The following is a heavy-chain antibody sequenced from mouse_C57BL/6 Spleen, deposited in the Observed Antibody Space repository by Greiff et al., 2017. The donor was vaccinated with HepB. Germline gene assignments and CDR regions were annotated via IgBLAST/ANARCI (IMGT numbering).Heavy chain of an antibody. CDR2: IYPRSGNT. CDR1: GYTFTSYG. J-gene: IGHJ1*03. D-gene: IGHD1-1*01. V-gene: IGHV1-81*01. Sequence: VQLQQSGAELARPGASVKLSCKASGYTFTSYGISWVKQRTGQGLEWIGEIYPRSGNTYYNEKFKGKATLTADKSSSTAYMELRSLTSEDSAVYFCDYYYGSSTWYFDVWGRGTTVTVSS. CDR3: DYYYGSSTWYFDV.